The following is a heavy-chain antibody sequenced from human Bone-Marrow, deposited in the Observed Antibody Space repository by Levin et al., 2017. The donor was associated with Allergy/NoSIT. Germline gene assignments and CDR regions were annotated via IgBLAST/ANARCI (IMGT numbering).Heavy chain of an antibody. J-gene: IGHJ4*02. CDR3: ARQSDELPPYDGEWVEEHYFDY. CDR2: IYPGDSET. Sequence: GASVKVSCQGSGYHFTDYWIGWVRQLPGKGLEWVGTIYPGDSETRPSPSFKGQVTIPVDKSINTAYLQWDSLRASDTAMYYCARQSDELPPYDGEWVEEHYFDYWGQGTLVTVSS. V-gene: IGHV5-51*01. D-gene: IGHD3-10*01. CDR1: GYHFTDYW.